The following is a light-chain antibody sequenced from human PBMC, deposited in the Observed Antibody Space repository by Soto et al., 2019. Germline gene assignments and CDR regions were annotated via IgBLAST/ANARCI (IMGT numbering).Light chain of an antibody. V-gene: IGKV3-15*01. CDR2: RAS. CDR3: QQYHTWPIT. CDR1: QGVRRT. Sequence: DIVMTQSPATLSVAPGESVPFSCRASQGVRRTLAWYQHKPRQAPRHLTSRASTGATGIPARFSGSGSGTEFTLTISSLQSEDCAIYYCQQYHTWPITFGGGTKVDIK. J-gene: IGKJ4*01.